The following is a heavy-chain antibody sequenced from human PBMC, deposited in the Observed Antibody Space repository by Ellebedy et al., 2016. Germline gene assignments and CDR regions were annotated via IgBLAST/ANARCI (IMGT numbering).Heavy chain of an antibody. D-gene: IGHD1-14*01. V-gene: IGHV1-18*04. J-gene: IGHJ5*02. CDR1: GYRFINYG. CDR3: TRVVYGFDP. CDR2: ILPSNNHT. Sequence: ASVKVSCKTSGYRFINYGLNWVRQAPGQGLQWLGYILPSNNHTGYRQDFQGRLTLTADTSTSTAYLELRTLRLDDTAVYYCTRVVYGFDPWGQGTLVTVSS.